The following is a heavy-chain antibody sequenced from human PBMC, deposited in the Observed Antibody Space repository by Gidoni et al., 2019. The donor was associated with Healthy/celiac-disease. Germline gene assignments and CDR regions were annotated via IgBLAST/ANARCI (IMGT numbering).Heavy chain of an antibody. V-gene: IGHV3-33*01. CDR2: IWYDGSNK. CDR1: GFTFSSYG. D-gene: IGHD4-17*01. Sequence: QVQLVESGGGVVQPGRSLRLSCAASGFTFSSYGMHWVRQAPGKGLEGVAVIWYDGSNKYYADSVKGRFTISRDNSKNTLYLQMNSLRAEDTAVYYCARERDYGDYSWFDPWGQGTLVTVSS. CDR3: ARERDYGDYSWFDP. J-gene: IGHJ5*02.